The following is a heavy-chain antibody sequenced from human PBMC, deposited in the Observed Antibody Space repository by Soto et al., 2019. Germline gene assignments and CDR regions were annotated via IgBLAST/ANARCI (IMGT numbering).Heavy chain of an antibody. J-gene: IGHJ4*02. CDR3: ARVDVLFDY. Sequence: GSLRLSCAASGFIFSSHWMTWVRQAPGKGLEWVANIKQDGSEKFYVDSVKGRFTISRDNAKNSLYLQMNSLRVDDTAIYYCARVDVLFDYWGQGTLVTVSS. V-gene: IGHV3-7*01. D-gene: IGHD2-15*01. CDR1: GFIFSSHW. CDR2: IKQDGSEK.